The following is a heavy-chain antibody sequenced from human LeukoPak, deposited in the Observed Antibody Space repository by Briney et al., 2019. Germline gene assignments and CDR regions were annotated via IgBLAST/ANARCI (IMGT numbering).Heavy chain of an antibody. D-gene: IGHD1-1*01. CDR2: ISSSSSYI. Sequence: GGSLRLSCAASGFTVSSNYMSWVRQAPGKGLEWVSSISSSSSYIYYADSVKGRFTISRDNAKNSLYLQMNSLRAEDTAVYYCARRWATGTHAIDYWGQGTLVTVSS. CDR1: GFTVSSNY. J-gene: IGHJ4*02. CDR3: ARRWATGTHAIDY. V-gene: IGHV3-21*01.